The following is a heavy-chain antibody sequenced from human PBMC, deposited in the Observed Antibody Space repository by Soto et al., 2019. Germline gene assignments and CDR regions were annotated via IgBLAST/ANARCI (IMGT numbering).Heavy chain of an antibody. CDR3: ASESRYYDILTGYPRGFDP. D-gene: IGHD3-9*01. CDR1: GGSISSGGYY. CDR2: IYYSGST. J-gene: IGHJ5*02. Sequence: SETLSLTCTVSGGSISSGGYYWSWIRQHPGKGLEWIGYIYYSGSTYYNPSLKSRVTISVDTSKNQLSLKLSSVTAADTAVYYCASESRYYDILTGYPRGFDPWGQGTLVTVSS. V-gene: IGHV4-31*03.